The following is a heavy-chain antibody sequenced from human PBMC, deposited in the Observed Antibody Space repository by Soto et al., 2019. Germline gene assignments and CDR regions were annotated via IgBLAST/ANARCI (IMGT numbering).Heavy chain of an antibody. D-gene: IGHD4-17*01. J-gene: IGHJ3*02. Sequence: KQSQTLSLTCAISGDSVSSNSADWNWIRQSPSRGLEWLGRTYYRSKWYNVYAASVKSRITLTPDTSRNHFSLQLNSVIPEDTAVYYCARRHGEGDPFDIWGQGTKVTVSS. CDR3: ARRHGEGDPFDI. CDR2: TYYRSKWYN. CDR1: GDSVSSNSAD. V-gene: IGHV6-1*01.